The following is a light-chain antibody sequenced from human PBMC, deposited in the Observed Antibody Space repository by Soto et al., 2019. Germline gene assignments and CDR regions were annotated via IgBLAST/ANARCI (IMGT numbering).Light chain of an antibody. CDR1: QSISGS. J-gene: IGKJ1*01. V-gene: IGKV1-5*03. Sequence: DIQMTQSPSTLSASVGDRVTITCRASQSISGSLAWYQQKPGKAPKLLIYEASNLKSGVPSRFSGSESGTEYTLTISSLQHYASASYDCKQYNGYWTFGKGIRVEIK. CDR2: EAS. CDR3: KQYNGYWT.